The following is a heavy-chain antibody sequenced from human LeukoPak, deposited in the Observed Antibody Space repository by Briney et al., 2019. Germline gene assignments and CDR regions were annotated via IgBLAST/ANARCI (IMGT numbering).Heavy chain of an antibody. V-gene: IGHV4-4*07. CDR2: IYPSGSA. J-gene: IGHJ2*01. CDR1: GDSISSYY. Sequence: SETLSLTCDVSGDSISSYYWSWIRQPAGKGLEWLGRIYPSGSANYNPSLKSRGTMSVDTSKNQFSLRLSSVTAADTAVYFCARVDNNWYFDLWGRGTLVTVSS. CDR3: ARVDNNWYFDL. D-gene: IGHD5-24*01.